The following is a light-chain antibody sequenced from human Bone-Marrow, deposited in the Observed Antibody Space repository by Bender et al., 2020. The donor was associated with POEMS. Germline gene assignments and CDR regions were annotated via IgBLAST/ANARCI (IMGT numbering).Light chain of an antibody. Sequence: QSVLTQPPSASGTPGQRVTISCSGGSSNIGAHAVNWYQHLPGTAPKLLIYSSHRRPSEVPDRFSGSRSGTSASLAISGLQAEDEADYFCSSYTTTSTLDVIFGGGTKLTVL. CDR1: SSNIGAHA. CDR2: SSH. V-gene: IGLV1-44*01. J-gene: IGLJ2*01. CDR3: SSYTTTSTLDVI.